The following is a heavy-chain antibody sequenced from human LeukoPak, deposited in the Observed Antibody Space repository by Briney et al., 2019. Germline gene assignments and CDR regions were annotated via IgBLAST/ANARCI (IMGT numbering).Heavy chain of an antibody. J-gene: IGHJ4*02. CDR2: IIPIFGTA. CDR1: GGTFSSYA. Sequence: SVKVSCKASGGTFSSYAISWVRQAPGQGLEWMGGIIPIFGTANYAQKFQGRVTITTDESTSTAYMELSSLGSEDTAVYYCARGNLVRAVAGPNFDYWGQGTLVTVSS. V-gene: IGHV1-69*05. CDR3: ARGNLVRAVAGPNFDY. D-gene: IGHD6-19*01.